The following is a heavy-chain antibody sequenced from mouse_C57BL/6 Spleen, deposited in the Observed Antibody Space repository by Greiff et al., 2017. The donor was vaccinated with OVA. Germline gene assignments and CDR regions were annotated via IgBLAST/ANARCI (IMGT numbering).Heavy chain of an antibody. Sequence: ESGAELVRPGASVTLSCKASGYTFTDYEMHWVKQTPVHGLEWIGAIDPETGGTAYNQKFKGKAILTADKSSSTAYMELRSLTSEDSAVYYCTTIYYGFLAYWGQGTLVTVSA. D-gene: IGHD2-2*01. CDR2: IDPETGGT. J-gene: IGHJ3*01. CDR1: GYTFTDYE. V-gene: IGHV1-15*01. CDR3: TTIYYGFLAY.